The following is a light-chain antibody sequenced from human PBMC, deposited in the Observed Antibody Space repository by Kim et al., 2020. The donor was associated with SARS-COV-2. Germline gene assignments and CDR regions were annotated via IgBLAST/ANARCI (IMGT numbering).Light chain of an antibody. Sequence: IVLTQSPATLSLSPGERATLSCRASQSVDRFLAWFQQKPGQAPRLLIYDASNRATGIPARFSGSGSGTDFTLTISSLEPEDIAIYYCQQRSNAWTFGQGTKVDIK. J-gene: IGKJ1*01. CDR3: QQRSNAWT. V-gene: IGKV3-11*01. CDR2: DAS. CDR1: QSVDRF.